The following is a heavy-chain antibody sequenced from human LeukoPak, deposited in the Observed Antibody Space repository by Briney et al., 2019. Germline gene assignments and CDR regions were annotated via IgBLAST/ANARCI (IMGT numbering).Heavy chain of an antibody. D-gene: IGHD4-17*01. J-gene: IGHJ4*02. Sequence: ASVKVSCTASGYTFTGYYMHWVRQAPGQGLEWMGWINPNSGGTNYAQTFQGRVTMTRDTSISTAYMELSRLRSDDTAVYYCAVAYGDYGSLDYWGQGTLVTVSS. V-gene: IGHV1-2*02. CDR3: AVAYGDYGSLDY. CDR2: INPNSGGT. CDR1: GYTFTGYY.